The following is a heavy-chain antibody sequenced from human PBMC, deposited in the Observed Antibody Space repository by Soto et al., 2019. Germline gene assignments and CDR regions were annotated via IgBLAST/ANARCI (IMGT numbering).Heavy chain of an antibody. D-gene: IGHD3-3*01. Sequence: SETLSLTCNVSGGSISDFYWSWIRQSPGKRLEWIGYLYYTGSTNYNPALKSRVTISLDTSKNQFSLQVRSVTAADTAVYYCARGGGYDFRSSQAPPIDVWGQGTTVTVS. CDR3: ARGGGYDFRSSQAPPIDV. J-gene: IGHJ6*02. CDR2: LYYTGST. CDR1: GGSISDFY. V-gene: IGHV4-59*01.